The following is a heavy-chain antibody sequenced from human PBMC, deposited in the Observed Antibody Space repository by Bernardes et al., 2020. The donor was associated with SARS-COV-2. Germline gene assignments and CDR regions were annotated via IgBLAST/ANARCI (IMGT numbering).Heavy chain of an antibody. V-gene: IGHV4-31*03. CDR2: IAYNENT. CDR3: ARNSNYYDSSGYYHNWFDP. D-gene: IGHD3-22*01. J-gene: IGHJ5*02. CDR1: GGSISSVGYY. Sequence: SETLSLTCTVSGGSISSVGYYWSWLLQHPGKGLEWIGYIAYNENTYYNPSLKSRVTISVGTSQSQFSLSLRSVTAADTAVYYCARNSNYYDSSGYYHNWFDPWGQGTLVTVSS.